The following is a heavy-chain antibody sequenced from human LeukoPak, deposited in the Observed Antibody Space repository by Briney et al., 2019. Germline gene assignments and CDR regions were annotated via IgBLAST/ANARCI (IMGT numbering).Heavy chain of an antibody. Sequence: SETLSLTCTVSSGSISTSNYYWGWVRQPPGKGLEWIGSISYSGTTYYSPSLKSRVTVSVDTSKNQFSLGLTSVTAADTAIYYCASLLLQDGDAHWGQGILVTVSS. CDR1: SGSISTSNYY. J-gene: IGHJ4*02. CDR3: ASLLLQDGDAH. CDR2: ISYSGTT. D-gene: IGHD4-17*01. V-gene: IGHV4-39*01.